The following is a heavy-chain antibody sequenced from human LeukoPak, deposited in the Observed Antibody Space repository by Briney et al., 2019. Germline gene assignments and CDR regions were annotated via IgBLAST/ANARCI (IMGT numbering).Heavy chain of an antibody. J-gene: IGHJ4*02. V-gene: IGHV6-1*01. CDR2: TYYRSKWSN. Sequence: SQTLSLTCAISGDSVSSNTAVWNWIRQSPSRGLEWLGRTYYRSKWSNNYAVSVKSRIIINPDTSENQFSLQLNSMTPEDTAVYYCARGDQAFDYWGQGTLVTVSS. CDR1: GDSVSSNTAV. D-gene: IGHD2-2*01. CDR3: ARGDQAFDY.